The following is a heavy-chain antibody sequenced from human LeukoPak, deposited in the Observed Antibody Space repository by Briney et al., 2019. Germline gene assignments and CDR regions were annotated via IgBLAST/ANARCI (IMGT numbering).Heavy chain of an antibody. J-gene: IGHJ5*02. CDR2: ISSDGSNK. CDR3: ARDGLICSGGSCYSGLDNWFDP. V-gene: IGHV3-30-3*01. CDR1: GFTFSSYA. D-gene: IGHD2-15*01. Sequence: PGGSLRLSCAASGFTFSSYAMHWVRQAPGKGLEWVAVISSDGSNKYYADSVKGRFTISRDNSKNTLYLQMNSLRAEDTAVYYCARDGLICSGGSCYSGLDNWFDPWGQGTLVTVSS.